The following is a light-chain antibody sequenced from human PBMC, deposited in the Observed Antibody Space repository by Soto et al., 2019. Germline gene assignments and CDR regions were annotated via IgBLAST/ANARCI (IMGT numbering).Light chain of an antibody. CDR3: QQYGSSPNT. CDR1: QSVRSSY. Sequence: DIVLTQSPGTLSLSPGERATLSCRASQSVRSSYLAWYQQKPGQAPRLLIYDTSNRATGIPDRFSGSASGTDFTLTINRLEPEDFAVYYCQQYGSSPNTFGQGTILEIK. J-gene: IGKJ2*01. V-gene: IGKV3-20*01. CDR2: DTS.